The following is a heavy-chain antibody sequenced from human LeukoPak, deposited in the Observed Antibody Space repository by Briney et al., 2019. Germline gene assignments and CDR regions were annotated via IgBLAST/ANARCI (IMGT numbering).Heavy chain of an antibody. J-gene: IGHJ6*02. CDR2: INHSGST. CDR1: GGSFSGYY. D-gene: IGHD2-15*01. V-gene: IGHV4-34*01. CDR3: HLTWATSKYCSGGSCYFDYYYGMDV. Sequence: SETLSLTCAVYGGSFSGYYWSWIRQPPGKGLEWIGEINHSGSTNYNPSLKSRVTISVDTSKNQFSLKLSSVTAADTAVYYCHLTWATSKYCSGGSCYFDYYYGMDVWGQGTTVTVSS.